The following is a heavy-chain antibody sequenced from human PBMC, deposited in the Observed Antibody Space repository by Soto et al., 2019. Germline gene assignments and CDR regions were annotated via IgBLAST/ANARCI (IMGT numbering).Heavy chain of an antibody. D-gene: IGHD3-22*01. CDR2: IFSNGEK. J-gene: IGHJ5*02. CDR3: ARMTYSYDTSGYKYDH. CDR1: GFSLRNARTG. Sequence: SGPTLVNPTETLTLTCTVSGFSLRNARTGVSWIRQPPGKALEWLANIFSNGEKSYSKTLKSRLTISKDTSKSQVVLTMTNMDPADTVTYYCARMTYSYDTSGYKYDHWGQGTVVTSPQ. V-gene: IGHV2-26*02.